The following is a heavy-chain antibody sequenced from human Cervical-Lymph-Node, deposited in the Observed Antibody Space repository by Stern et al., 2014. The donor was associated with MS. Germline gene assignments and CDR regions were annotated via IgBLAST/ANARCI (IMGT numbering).Heavy chain of an antibody. CDR3: ARDPGGYCSGGSCQASRAFDI. V-gene: IGHV1-46*01. CDR2: IHPRGGST. J-gene: IGHJ3*02. D-gene: IGHD2-15*01. CDR1: GYTFTSYY. Sequence: VQLVESGAAVKKPGASVKVSCKASGYTFTSYYMHWVRQAPGQGLEWMGIIHPRGGSTSYAQKFQRRVTMTRDTSTSTVYMELSSRRSEDTAVYYCARDPGGYCSGGSCQASRAFDIWGQGTMVTVSS.